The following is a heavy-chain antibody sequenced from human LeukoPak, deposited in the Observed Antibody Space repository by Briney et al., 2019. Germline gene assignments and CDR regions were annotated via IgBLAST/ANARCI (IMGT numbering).Heavy chain of an antibody. CDR1: GGTFSSYA. CDR2: IIPIFGIA. CDR3: ATPGGSSNRAFDI. D-gene: IGHD6-13*01. V-gene: IGHV1-69*04. Sequence: SVKVSCKASGGTFSSYAISWVRQAPGQGLEWMGRIIPIFGIANYAQKFQGRVTITADKSTSTAYMELSSLRSEDTAVYYCATPGGSSNRAFDIWGQGTMVTVSS. J-gene: IGHJ3*02.